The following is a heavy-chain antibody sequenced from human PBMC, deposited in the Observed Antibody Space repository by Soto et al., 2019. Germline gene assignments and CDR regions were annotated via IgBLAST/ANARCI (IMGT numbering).Heavy chain of an antibody. CDR1: GFTVSSNY. CDR2: IYSGGST. CDR3: ASILGYSSGWTPFDY. D-gene: IGHD6-19*01. Sequence: GGSLRLSCAASGFTVSSNYMSWVRQAPGKGLEWVSVIYSGGSTYYPDSVKGRFTISRDNSKNTLYLQMNSLRAEDTAVYYCASILGYSSGWTPFDYWGQGTLVTVSS. V-gene: IGHV3-53*01. J-gene: IGHJ4*02.